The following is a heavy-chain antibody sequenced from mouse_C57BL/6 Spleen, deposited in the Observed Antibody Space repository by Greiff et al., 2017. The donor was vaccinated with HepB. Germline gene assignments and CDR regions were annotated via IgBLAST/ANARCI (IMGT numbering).Heavy chain of an antibody. D-gene: IGHD3-2*02. CDR3: ARWGSSGYAMDY. CDR2: IDPSDSYT. CDR1: GYTFTSYW. J-gene: IGHJ4*01. V-gene: IGHV1-50*01. Sequence: QVHVKQPGAELVKPGASVKLSCKASGYTFTSYWMQWVKQRPGQGLEWIGEIDPSDSYTNYNQKFKGKATLTVDTSSSTAYMQLSSLTSEDSAVYYCARWGSSGYAMDYWGQGTSVTVSS.